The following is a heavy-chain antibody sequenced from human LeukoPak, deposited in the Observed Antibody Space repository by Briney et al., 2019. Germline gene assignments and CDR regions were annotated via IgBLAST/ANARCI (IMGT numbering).Heavy chain of an antibody. CDR2: ISGSTSYI. CDR3: ARIGAGSSRDY. J-gene: IGHJ4*02. D-gene: IGHD6-13*01. CDR1: AFTFRTYS. V-gene: IGHV3-21*01. Sequence: NPGGSLRLSCVASAFTFRTYSMHWVRQAPGKGLEWVSSISGSTSYIYYADSVRGRFTISRDNAKNSLYLQMNSLRAEDTAVYYCARIGAGSSRDYWGQGTLVTVSS.